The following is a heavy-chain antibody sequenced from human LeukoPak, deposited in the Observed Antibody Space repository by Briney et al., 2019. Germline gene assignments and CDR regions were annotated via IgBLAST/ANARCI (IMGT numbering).Heavy chain of an antibody. CDR2: ISYDGSNK. CDR3: ARSYGSGSYFDY. CDR1: GFTFSSYA. Sequence: GGSLRLSCAASGFTFSSYAMHWVRQAPGKGLEWVEVISYDGSNKYYADSVKGRFTISRDNSKNTLYLQMNSLRAEDTAVYYCARSYGSGSYFDYWGQGTLVTVSS. D-gene: IGHD3-10*01. V-gene: IGHV3-30*04. J-gene: IGHJ4*02.